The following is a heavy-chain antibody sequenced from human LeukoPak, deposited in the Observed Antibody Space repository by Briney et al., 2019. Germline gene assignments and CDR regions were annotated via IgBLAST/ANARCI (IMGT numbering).Heavy chain of an antibody. CDR3: AGEWAGYGSGSYYYY. D-gene: IGHD3-10*01. V-gene: IGHV1-69*13. Sequence: ASVKVSCKASGGTFSSYAISWVRQAPGQGLEWMGGIIPLFGTANYAQRFLGRVIITADESTSTTHMYLSSLKSEDTAVYYCAGEWAGYGSGSYYYYWGQGTLVTVSS. CDR1: GGTFSSYA. CDR2: IIPLFGTA. J-gene: IGHJ4*02.